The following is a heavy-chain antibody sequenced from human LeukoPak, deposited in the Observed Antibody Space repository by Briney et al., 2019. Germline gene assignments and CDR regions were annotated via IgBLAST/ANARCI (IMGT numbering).Heavy chain of an antibody. CDR3: AKDIGRYGDYGYFDY. CDR2: ISWNSGSI. D-gene: IGHD4-17*01. CDR1: GFIFNNYA. V-gene: IGHV3-9*01. Sequence: PGGSLRLSCAGSGFIFNNYAMHWVRQPPGKGLEWVSGISWNSGSIDYADSVKGRFTISRDNAKNSLYLQMNSLRAEDTALYYCAKDIGRYGDYGYFDYWGQGTLVTVSS. J-gene: IGHJ4*02.